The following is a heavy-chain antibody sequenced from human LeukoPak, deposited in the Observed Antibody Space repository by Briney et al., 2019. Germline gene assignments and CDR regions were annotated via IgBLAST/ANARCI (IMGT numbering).Heavy chain of an antibody. D-gene: IGHD3-3*01. V-gene: IGHV1-18*01. CDR2: ISAYNGNT. CDR3: ARGMYDGLESPLGY. CDR1: GYTFTSDG. Sequence: ASVKVSCKASGYTFTSDGISWVRQAPGQGLEWMGWISAYNGNTNYAQKLQGRVTMTTDTSASTAYMELRSLRSDDTAVYYCARGMYDGLESPLGYWGQGTLVTVSS. J-gene: IGHJ4*02.